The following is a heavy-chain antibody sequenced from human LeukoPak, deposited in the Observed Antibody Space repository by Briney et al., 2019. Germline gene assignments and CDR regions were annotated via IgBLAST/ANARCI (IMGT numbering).Heavy chain of an antibody. CDR3: ARGGLRPDY. CDR2: IKQDGSEK. J-gene: IGHJ4*02. V-gene: IGHV3-7*01. Sequence: GGSLRLSCAASGLTFSSYWMSWVRQAQGKGLEWVANIKQDGSEKYYVDSVKGRFTISRDNAKNSLYLQMNSLRGEDTAVYYCARGGLRPDYWGQGTLVTVSS. D-gene: IGHD2-15*01. CDR1: GLTFSSYW.